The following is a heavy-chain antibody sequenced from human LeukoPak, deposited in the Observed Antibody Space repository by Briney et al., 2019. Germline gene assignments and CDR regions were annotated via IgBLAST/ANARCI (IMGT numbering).Heavy chain of an antibody. V-gene: IGHV1-2*02. Sequence: ASVKVSCKASGYTFTGYYMHWVRQAPGQGLEWMGWINPNSGGTNYAQEFQGRVAITRDTSITTAYMDLSRLTSDDTAVYYCARDRYGDGFAHFDYWGQGALVTVSS. CDR3: ARDRYGDGFAHFDY. D-gene: IGHD5-24*01. CDR2: INPNSGGT. CDR1: GYTFTGYY. J-gene: IGHJ4*02.